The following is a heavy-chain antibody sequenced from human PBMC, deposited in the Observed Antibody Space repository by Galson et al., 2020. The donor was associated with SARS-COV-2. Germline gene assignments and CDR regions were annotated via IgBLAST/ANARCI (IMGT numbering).Heavy chain of an antibody. CDR1: GFTFSSYA. CDR3: AKGSPAYTIFGVVIIDPNFDY. V-gene: IGHV3-23*01. CDR2: ISGSGGST. Sequence: GGSLRLSCAASGFTFSSYAMSWVRQAPGKGLEWVSAISGSGGSTYYADSVKGRFTISRDNSKNTLYLQMNSLRAEDTAVYYCAKGSPAYTIFGVVIIDPNFDYWGQGTLVTVSS. J-gene: IGHJ4*02. D-gene: IGHD3-3*01.